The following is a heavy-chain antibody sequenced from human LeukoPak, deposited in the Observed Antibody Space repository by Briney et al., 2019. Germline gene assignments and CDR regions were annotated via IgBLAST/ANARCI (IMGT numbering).Heavy chain of an antibody. D-gene: IGHD6-19*01. CDR1: GYTFTSYG. CDR2: ISAYNGNT. V-gene: IGHV1-18*01. J-gene: IGHJ4*02. Sequence: ASVKVSCKASGYTFTSYGISWVRQAPGQGREGMGWISAYNGNTNYAQKLQGRVTMTTDTSTSTASMKLRSLRSDDTAVYYCARIQPSYGSGWYTPPNFDYWGQGTLVTVSS. CDR3: ARIQPSYGSGWYTPPNFDY.